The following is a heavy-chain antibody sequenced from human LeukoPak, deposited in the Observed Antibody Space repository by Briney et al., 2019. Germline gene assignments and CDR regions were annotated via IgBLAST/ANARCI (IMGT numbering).Heavy chain of an antibody. CDR3: ARDPYSGNYGAYYYYYMDV. J-gene: IGHJ6*03. CDR1: GFSFSSYN. D-gene: IGHD1-26*01. V-gene: IGHV3-21*01. CDR2: ITSSSTYI. Sequence: GGSLRLSCAASGFSFSSYNMNWVRQTPGKGLEWVSSITSSSTYIYYADSVRGRFTISRDNAKNSLYLQMNSLRAEDTAVYFCARDPYSGNYGAYYYYYMDVWGKGTTVTISS.